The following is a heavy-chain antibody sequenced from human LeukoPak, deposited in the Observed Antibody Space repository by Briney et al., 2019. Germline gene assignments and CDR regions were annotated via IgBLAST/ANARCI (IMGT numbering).Heavy chain of an antibody. CDR2: INAGSGSR. J-gene: IGHJ4*02. Sequence: ASVEVSCKAFGYTFNSYNMQWVRQAPGQRLEWVGYINAGSGSRKYSQKLQDRVTITWDTSTSTANMELSSLRSEDTAVYYCAREPTNRVYFDYWGQGTLVTVSS. V-gene: IGHV1-3*01. CDR3: AREPTNRVYFDY. D-gene: IGHD2-8*01. CDR1: GYTFNSYN.